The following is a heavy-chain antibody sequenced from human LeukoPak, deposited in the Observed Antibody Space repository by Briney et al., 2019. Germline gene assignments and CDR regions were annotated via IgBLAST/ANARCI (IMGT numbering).Heavy chain of an antibody. V-gene: IGHV3-43*01. CDR3: AKDKRSRVADSGEFDY. CDR2: ISWDGGST. CDR1: GFTFDDYT. J-gene: IGHJ4*02. D-gene: IGHD3-10*01. Sequence: GGSLRLSCAASGFTFDDYTMHWVRQAPGKGLEWVSLISWDGGSTYYADSVKGRFTISRDNSKNSLYLQMNSLRPEDTALYYCAKDKRSRVADSGEFDYWGRGTLVTVSS.